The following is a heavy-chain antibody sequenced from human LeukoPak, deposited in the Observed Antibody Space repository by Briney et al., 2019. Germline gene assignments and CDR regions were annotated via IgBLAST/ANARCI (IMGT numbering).Heavy chain of an antibody. CDR2: IYSGGST. D-gene: IGHD4-17*01. CDR3: ARSGGWDYGDYHFDY. V-gene: IGHV3-53*01. Sequence: GGSLRLSCVASGFTVSSNYMSWVRQAPGKGLEWVSVIYSGGSTYYADSVKGRFTISRDNSKNTLYLQMNSLRVEGTAVYYCARSGGWDYGDYHFDYWGQGTLVTVSS. J-gene: IGHJ4*02. CDR1: GFTVSSNY.